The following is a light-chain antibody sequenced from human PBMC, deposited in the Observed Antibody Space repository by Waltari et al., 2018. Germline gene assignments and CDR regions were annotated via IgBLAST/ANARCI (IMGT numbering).Light chain of an antibody. J-gene: IGLJ1*01. CDR2: DVT. CDR1: SSDVGNYNY. V-gene: IGLV2-14*01. Sequence: QSALTQPASVSGSPGQSLAISCTATSSDVGNYNYVSWYQQHPGKAPKLMLYDVTGRPSGVSNRFSVSKSGNTASLTISGLQAEDEADYYCSSYTISNTYVFGPGTKVTVL. CDR3: SSYTISNTYV.